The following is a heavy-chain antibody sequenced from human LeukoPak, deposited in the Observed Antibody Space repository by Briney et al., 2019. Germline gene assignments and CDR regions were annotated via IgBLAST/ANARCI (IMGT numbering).Heavy chain of an antibody. CDR3: ARPRQWLVRAPDAFDI. D-gene: IGHD6-19*01. J-gene: IGHJ3*02. Sequence: SETLPLTCAVYGGSFSGYYWSWIRQPPGKGLEWIGEINHNGSTNYNPSLKSRVTISVDTSKNQFSLKLSSVTAADTAVYYCARPRQWLVRAPDAFDIWGQGTMVTVSS. CDR2: INHNGST. V-gene: IGHV4-34*01. CDR1: GGSFSGYY.